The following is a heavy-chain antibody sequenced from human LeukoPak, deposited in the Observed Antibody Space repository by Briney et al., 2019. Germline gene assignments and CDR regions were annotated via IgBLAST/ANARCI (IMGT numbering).Heavy chain of an antibody. CDR2: IWYDGTNK. CDR3: ASGRMVRGVTISYYFDY. Sequence: PGGSLRLSCAASGFIFRSYGMHWVRQAPGKGLEWVAIIWYDGTNKYYADSVKGRFTISRDNSKNTLYLQMNSLRVEDTAVYYCASGRMVRGVTISYYFDYWGQGTLVTVPS. V-gene: IGHV3-33*01. CDR1: GFIFRSYG. J-gene: IGHJ4*02. D-gene: IGHD3-10*01.